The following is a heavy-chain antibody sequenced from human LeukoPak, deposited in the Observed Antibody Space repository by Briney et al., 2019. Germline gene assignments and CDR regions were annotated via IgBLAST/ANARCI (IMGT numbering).Heavy chain of an antibody. CDR2: INPNSGGT. CDR1: GYTFTSYY. V-gene: IGHV1-2*02. CDR3: ARDQGSHTYYYYMDV. Sequence: ASVKVSCKASGYTFTSYYMHWVRQAPGQGLEWMGWINPNSGGTNYAQKFQGRVTMTRDTSISTAYMELSRLRSDDTAVYYCARDQGSHTYYYYMDVWGKGTTVTVSS. J-gene: IGHJ6*03. D-gene: IGHD6-13*01.